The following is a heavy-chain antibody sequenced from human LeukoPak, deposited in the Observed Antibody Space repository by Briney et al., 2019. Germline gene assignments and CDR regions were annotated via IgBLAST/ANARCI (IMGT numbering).Heavy chain of an antibody. CDR2: LYHSGSP. CDR1: GASIRHYY. Sequence: SETLSLTCTVSGASIRHYYWSWIRQPPGKGLEWIGNLYHSGSPNYNPSHKSRVTISIDTAKNQFSLRLRSVTAADTAVYYCATLTGTTYPYYFDFWGQATLVTVSS. V-gene: IGHV4-59*01. D-gene: IGHD1-20*01. J-gene: IGHJ4*02. CDR3: ATLTGTTYPYYFDF.